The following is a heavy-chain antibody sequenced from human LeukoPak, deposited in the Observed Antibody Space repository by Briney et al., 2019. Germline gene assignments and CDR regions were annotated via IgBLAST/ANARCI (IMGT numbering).Heavy chain of an antibody. CDR3: VSDYYDSSGYYYPGAY. CDR1: GGSISSGGYS. Sequence: PSQTLSLTCAVSGGSISSGGYSWSWIRQPPGKGLEWIGYIYHSGSTYYNPSLKSRVTISVDRSKNQFSLKLSSVTAADTAVYYCVSDYYDSSGYYYPGAYWGQETLVTVSS. D-gene: IGHD3-22*01. CDR2: IYHSGST. J-gene: IGHJ4*02. V-gene: IGHV4-30-2*01.